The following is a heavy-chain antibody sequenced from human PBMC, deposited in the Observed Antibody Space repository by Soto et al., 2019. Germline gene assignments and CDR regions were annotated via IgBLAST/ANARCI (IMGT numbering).Heavy chain of an antibody. CDR2: IFPSGTI. CDR3: ARSREFDY. J-gene: IGHJ4*02. V-gene: IGHV4-30-2*01. Sequence: PSETLSLTSGVSGGSLSGATYSWNWIRQTPRQGPEWIGYIFPSGTIYYNPSLRSRVTISIDVSKNQLSLSLRSLTAADTAVYYGARSREFDYWSQGTLVTVSS. CDR1: GGSLSGATYS.